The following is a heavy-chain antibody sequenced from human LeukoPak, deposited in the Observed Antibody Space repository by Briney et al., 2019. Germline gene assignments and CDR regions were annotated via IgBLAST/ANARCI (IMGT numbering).Heavy chain of an antibody. J-gene: IGHJ4*02. D-gene: IGHD6-13*01. V-gene: IGHV3-21*01. CDR2: ISSSSTYI. Sequence: PGGSLRLSCAASGFAFSSYSMNWVRLAPGKGLEWVSSISSSSTYIYYADSVKGRFTISRDNAKKSLYLQMNSLRAEDTAVYYCARVWSPPYTSSWPDYFDSWGQGTLVTVSS. CDR1: GFAFSSYS. CDR3: ARVWSPPYTSSWPDYFDS.